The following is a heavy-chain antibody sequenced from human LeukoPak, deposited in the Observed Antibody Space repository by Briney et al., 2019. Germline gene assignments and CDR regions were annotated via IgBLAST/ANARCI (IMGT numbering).Heavy chain of an antibody. CDR2: INPNSGGT. CDR1: GYTFTGYY. V-gene: IGHV1-2*02. D-gene: IGHD3-10*01. J-gene: IGHJ5*02. Sequence: GASVKVSCKASGYTFTGYYMHWVRQAPGQGLEWMGWINPNSGGTNYAQKFQGRVTMTRDTSISTAYMELSRLRSDDTAVYYCARGIMVRGVTSWNWFDPWGQGTLVTVSS. CDR3: ARGIMVRGVTSWNWFDP.